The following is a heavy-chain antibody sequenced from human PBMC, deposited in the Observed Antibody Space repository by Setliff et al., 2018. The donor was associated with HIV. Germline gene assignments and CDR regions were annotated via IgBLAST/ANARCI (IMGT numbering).Heavy chain of an antibody. V-gene: IGHV4-34*01. CDR3: ARASNDYVWGNYRYGLDY. J-gene: IGHJ4*02. D-gene: IGHD3-16*02. CDR2: INHSGST. Sequence: TLSLTCAVYGGSFSDNYWSWIRQPPGKGLEWVGEINHSGSTNSNPSLKSRVTISVDTSNNRFSLKLTSVSAADTAIYFCARASNDYVWGNYRYGLDYWGQGTLVTVSS. CDR1: GGSFSDNY.